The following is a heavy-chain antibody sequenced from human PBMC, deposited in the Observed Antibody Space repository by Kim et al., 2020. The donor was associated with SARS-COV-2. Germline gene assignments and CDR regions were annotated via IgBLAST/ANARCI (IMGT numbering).Heavy chain of an antibody. J-gene: IGHJ6*02. CDR2: INHSGST. CDR3: ARGGVDYGGNSDRPYYGMDV. V-gene: IGHV4-34*01. D-gene: IGHD4-17*01. Sequence: SETLSLTCAVYGGSFSGYYWSWIRQPPGKGLEWIGEINHSGSTNYNPSLKSRVTISVDTSKNQFSLKLSSVTAADTAVYYCARGGVDYGGNSDRPYYGMDVWGQGTTVTVSS. CDR1: GGSFSGYY.